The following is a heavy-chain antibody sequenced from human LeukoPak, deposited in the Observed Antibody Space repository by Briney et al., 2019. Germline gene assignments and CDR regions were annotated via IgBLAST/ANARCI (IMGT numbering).Heavy chain of an antibody. CDR3: AKGFVRGMDV. CDR1: GFTFSNAW. CDR2: ITDSGDKA. Sequence: GGSLRLSCTASGFTFSNAWMTWVRQAPGKGPEWVSGITDSGDKANYADSVKGRFTISRDNSKNTLYLQMNGLRAEDTAVYYCAKGFVRGMDVWGQGTTVTVSS. V-gene: IGHV3-23*01. J-gene: IGHJ6*02. D-gene: IGHD3-10*01.